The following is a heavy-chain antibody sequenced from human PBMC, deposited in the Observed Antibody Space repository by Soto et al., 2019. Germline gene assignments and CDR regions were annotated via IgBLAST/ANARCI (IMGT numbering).Heavy chain of an antibody. Sequence: GGSLRLSCAASGFTFSGSAMHWVRQASGKGLEWVGRIRSKANSYATAYAASVKGRFTISRDDSKNTAYLQMNSLKTEDTAVYYCTRHGIHCSSTSCYPYYYYYMDVWGKGTTVTVSS. CDR2: IRSKANSYAT. V-gene: IGHV3-73*01. J-gene: IGHJ6*03. CDR3: TRHGIHCSSTSCYPYYYYYMDV. CDR1: GFTFSGSA. D-gene: IGHD2-2*01.